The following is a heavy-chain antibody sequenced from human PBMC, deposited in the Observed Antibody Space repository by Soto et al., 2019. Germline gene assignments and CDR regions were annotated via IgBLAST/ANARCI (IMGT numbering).Heavy chain of an antibody. CDR2: ISYDGSNK. D-gene: IGHD6-6*01. Sequence: PRLSCAASGFTFSSYGMHWVRQAPGKGLEWVAVISYDGSNKYYADSVEGRFTISRDNSKNTLYPQMNSLRAEDTAVYYCAKDRGAARSYYWGQGTLVTVSS. V-gene: IGHV3-30*18. CDR1: GFTFSSYG. CDR3: AKDRGAARSYY. J-gene: IGHJ4*02.